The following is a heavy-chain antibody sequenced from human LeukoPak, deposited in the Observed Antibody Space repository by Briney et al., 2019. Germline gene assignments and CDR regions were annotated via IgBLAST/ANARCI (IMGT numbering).Heavy chain of an antibody. Sequence: ASVKLSCKASGYNFASFDINWVRQAPGQGLEWMGWISTYNGNTNYAQKVQGRVTMTTDTSTSTAYMELRSLRSDDTAIYFCAISYNYPTSEYAGNDAFDIWGHGTLVTVS. CDR3: AISYNYPTSEYAGNDAFDI. J-gene: IGHJ3*02. D-gene: IGHD3-22*01. CDR2: ISTYNGNT. V-gene: IGHV1-18*01. CDR1: GYNFASFD.